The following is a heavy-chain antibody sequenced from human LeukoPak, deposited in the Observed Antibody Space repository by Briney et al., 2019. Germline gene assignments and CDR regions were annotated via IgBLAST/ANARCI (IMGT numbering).Heavy chain of an antibody. V-gene: IGHV3-23*01. CDR3: AKTPTVVPAAYDY. J-gene: IGHJ4*02. D-gene: IGHD2-2*01. CDR1: EFTFSSYA. CDR2: ISGSGGST. Sequence: GGSLRLSCAASEFTFSSYAMSWVRQAPGKGLEWVSAISGSGGSTYYADSVKGRFTISRDNSKNTLYLQMNSLRADDTAVYYCAKTPTVVPAAYDYWGQGTLVTVSS.